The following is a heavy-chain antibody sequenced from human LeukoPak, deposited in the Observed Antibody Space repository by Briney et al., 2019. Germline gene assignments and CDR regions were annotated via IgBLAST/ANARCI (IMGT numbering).Heavy chain of an antibody. V-gene: IGHV4-61*02. Sequence: SQTLSLTCTVSGGSISSGSYYWSWIRQPAGKGLEWNGRIDTSGSTNYNPALKSRFTISVDTSKNQFSLKLSSVTAADTAVYYCARDDYGDYVGTFDYWGQGTLVTVSS. J-gene: IGHJ4*02. CDR2: IDTSGST. CDR3: ARDDYGDYVGTFDY. D-gene: IGHD4-17*01. CDR1: GGSISSGSYY.